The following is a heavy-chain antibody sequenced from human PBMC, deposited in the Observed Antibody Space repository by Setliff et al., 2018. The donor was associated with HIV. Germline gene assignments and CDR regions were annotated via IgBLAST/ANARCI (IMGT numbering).Heavy chain of an antibody. J-gene: IGHJ4*02. Sequence: NPSETLSLTCAVYGGSFSGYYWSWIRQPPGKGLEWIGEINHSGSTNYNMSLWRRVTISLDASRNQFSLELISVTAADTAVYYCAGGPGTTSIDYWAQGTLVTVSS. D-gene: IGHD1-26*01. CDR2: INHSGST. CDR3: AGGPGTTSIDY. CDR1: GGSFSGYY. V-gene: IGHV4-34*01.